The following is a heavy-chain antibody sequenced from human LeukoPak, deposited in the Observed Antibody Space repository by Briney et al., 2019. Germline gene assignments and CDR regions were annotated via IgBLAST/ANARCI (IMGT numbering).Heavy chain of an antibody. CDR2: IYYSGST. Sequence: GSLRLSCAASGFTFSDYYMSWIRQPPGKGLEWIGYIYYSGSTNYNPSLKSRVTISVDTSKNQFSLKLSSVTAADTAVYYCARVGVRGVIWYYFDYWGQGTLVTVSS. CDR3: ARVGVRGVIWYYFDY. D-gene: IGHD3-10*01. J-gene: IGHJ4*02. CDR1: GFTFSDYY. V-gene: IGHV4-59*01.